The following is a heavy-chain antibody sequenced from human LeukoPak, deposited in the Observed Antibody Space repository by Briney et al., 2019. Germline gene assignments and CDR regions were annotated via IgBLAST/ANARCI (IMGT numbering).Heavy chain of an antibody. J-gene: IGHJ3*02. V-gene: IGHV3-48*03. CDR3: AREPRGYAFDI. Sequence: GGSLRLPCAASGFTFSSYEMNWVRQAPGKGLEWVSYISSSGSTIYYADSVKGRFTISRDNAKNSLYLQVNSLRAEDTAVYYCAREPRGYAFDIWGQGTMVTVSS. CDR1: GFTFSSYE. CDR2: ISSSGSTI. D-gene: IGHD3-10*01.